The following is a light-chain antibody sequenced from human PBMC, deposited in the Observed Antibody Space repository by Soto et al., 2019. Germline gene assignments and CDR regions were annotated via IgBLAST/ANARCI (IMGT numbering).Light chain of an antibody. J-gene: IGKJ1*01. CDR3: QQYGSSRT. CDR1: QSVSSSY. CDR2: GAS. Sequence: EIVLTQSPGTLSLSPGERATLSCRASQSVSSSYLAWYQQKPGQAPRLLIYGASSRATGIPARFSGSGSGTDFTLTISSLEPEDFAVYYCQQYGSSRTFGQGTKVDTK. V-gene: IGKV3-20*01.